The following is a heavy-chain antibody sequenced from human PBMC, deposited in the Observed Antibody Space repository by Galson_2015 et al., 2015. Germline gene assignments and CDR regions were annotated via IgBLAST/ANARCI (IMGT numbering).Heavy chain of an antibody. V-gene: IGHV3-33*01. Sequence: SLRLSCAASGFTFSSHGMHWVRQTPGKRLEWLAVLWSNGSKTYYADSLKGRFTISRDNSKNTLYLQMNSLRAEDTAVYYCARDRGCCWCGTLDYWGQGSLVPVSS. CDR2: LWSNGSKT. J-gene: IGHJ4*02. CDR1: GFTFSSHG. D-gene: IGHD2-8*02. CDR3: ARDRGCCWCGTLDY.